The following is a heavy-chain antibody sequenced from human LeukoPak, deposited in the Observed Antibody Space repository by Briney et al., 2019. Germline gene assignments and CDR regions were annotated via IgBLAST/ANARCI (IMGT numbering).Heavy chain of an antibody. J-gene: IGHJ4*02. V-gene: IGHV1-18*01. D-gene: IGHD4-23*01. Sequence: ASVKVSCKASGGTFSSYAISWVRHAPGQGLECMGWISAYNGNTNYAQKLQGRVTMTTDTSTSTAYMELRSLRSDDTAVDYCARDHGGNSGYYFDYWGQGTLVTVSS. CDR1: GGTFSSYA. CDR3: ARDHGGNSGYYFDY. CDR2: ISAYNGNT.